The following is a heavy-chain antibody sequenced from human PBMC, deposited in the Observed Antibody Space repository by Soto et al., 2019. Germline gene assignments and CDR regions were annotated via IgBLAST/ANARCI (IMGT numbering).Heavy chain of an antibody. D-gene: IGHD1-26*01. CDR1: GFTFSGYA. Sequence: QVQLVESGGGVVQPGRSLRLSCAASGFTFSGYAMHWVRQAPGKGLEWVAVISYDGTNKFYADSVKGRFTISRDNSKNTLSLQMNSLRAEDTAVYYCASDSGSYRGRGYFDYWGQGTLVTVSS. CDR3: ASDSGSYRGRGYFDY. J-gene: IGHJ4*02. V-gene: IGHV3-30-3*01. CDR2: ISYDGTNK.